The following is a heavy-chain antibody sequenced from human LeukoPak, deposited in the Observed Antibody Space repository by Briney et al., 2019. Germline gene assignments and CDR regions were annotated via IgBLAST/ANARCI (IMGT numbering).Heavy chain of an antibody. V-gene: IGHV1-2*02. D-gene: IGHD3-22*01. J-gene: IGHJ6*03. CDR1: GYTFTGYY. CDR2: INPNSGGT. CDR3: ARVRKDDSSGYYYNDYYYYYMDV. Sequence: ASVKVSCKASGYTFTGYYMHWVRQAPGQGLEWMGWINPNSGGTNYAQKFQGRVTMTRDTSISTAYMELSRLRSDDTAVYYCARVRKDDSSGYYYNDYYYYYMDVWGKGTTVTVSS.